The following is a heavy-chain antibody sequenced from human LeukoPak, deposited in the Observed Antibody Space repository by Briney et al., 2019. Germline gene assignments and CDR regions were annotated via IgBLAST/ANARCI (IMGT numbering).Heavy chain of an antibody. CDR1: GGSINSTSYS. D-gene: IGHD1-1*01. CDR2: IFYSGSS. Sequence: SETLSLTCTVSGGSINSTSYSWDWIRQPPGKGLEWIGNIFYSGSSYYNPSLKSRVTISVDTSKNQFSLKLTSVTAADTAVYFCARRGIRNEVDSWGQGTLVTVSS. V-gene: IGHV4-39*01. J-gene: IGHJ4*02. CDR3: ARRGIRNEVDS.